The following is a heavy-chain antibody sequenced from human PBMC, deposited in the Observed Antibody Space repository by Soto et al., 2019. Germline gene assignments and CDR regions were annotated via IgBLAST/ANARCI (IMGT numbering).Heavy chain of an antibody. Sequence: QITVKESGLPLVKPTETLTLTCTFSGFSLSTYGMGVGWIRQPPGKALEWLALIYWDDDKRYSPSLRSRLTITKHTSKNQVDLTLTTMDPVDTATYYCARLPRGVYDLGRLWEKFDYWGQGALVTVSS. CDR1: GFSLSTYGMG. CDR3: ARLPRGVYDLGRLWEKFDY. V-gene: IGHV2-5*02. J-gene: IGHJ4*02. CDR2: IYWDDDK. D-gene: IGHD3-3*01.